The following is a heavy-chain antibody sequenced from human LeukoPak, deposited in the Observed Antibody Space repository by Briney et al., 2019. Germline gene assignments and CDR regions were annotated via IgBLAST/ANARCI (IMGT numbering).Heavy chain of an antibody. D-gene: IGHD5-24*01. CDR2: IIPIFGTA. Sequence: PVASVKVSCKASGGTFSSYAISWVRQAPGQGLEWMGGIIPIFGTANYAQKFQGRVTITADESTSTAYMELSSLRSEDTAVYYCARDPSEMATIGYFDYWGQGTLVTVSS. CDR3: ARDPSEMATIGYFDY. V-gene: IGHV1-69*01. CDR1: GGTFSSYA. J-gene: IGHJ4*02.